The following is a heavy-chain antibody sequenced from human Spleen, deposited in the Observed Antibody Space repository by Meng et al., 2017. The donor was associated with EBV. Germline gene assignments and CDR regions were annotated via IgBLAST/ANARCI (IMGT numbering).Heavy chain of an antibody. Sequence: REGGAGGGEAWGSLSLSCAVCGGSGTSVNFSGTWIRQPPEKGLEWVGSIDHSGSTDYNPSLKSRVTISVDTSNNQISLDLNSVTAADTAVYFCARDVRPLGDLRLWGQGTLVTVSS. D-gene: IGHD3-16*01. CDR3: ARDVRPLGDLRL. CDR2: IDHSGST. J-gene: IGHJ4*02. CDR1: GGSGTSVNFS. V-gene: IGHV4-61*01.